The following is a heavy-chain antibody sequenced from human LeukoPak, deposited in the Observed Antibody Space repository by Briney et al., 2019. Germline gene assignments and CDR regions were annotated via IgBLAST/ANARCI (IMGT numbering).Heavy chain of an antibody. D-gene: IGHD6-19*01. CDR1: GGSFSSYY. Sequence: SETLSLTCAVYGGSFSSYYWSWIRQPPGKGLEWIGYIYDSGTTNYNPSFKSRVTISVDTSKNQFSLKLSSVTAADTAVYYCARQWYSRGLNCLDPWGQGTLVTVSS. CDR2: IYDSGTT. CDR3: ARQWYSRGLNCLDP. V-gene: IGHV4-59*08. J-gene: IGHJ5*02.